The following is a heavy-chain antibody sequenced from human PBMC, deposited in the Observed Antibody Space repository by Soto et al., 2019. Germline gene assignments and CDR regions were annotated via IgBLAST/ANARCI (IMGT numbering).Heavy chain of an antibody. CDR1: GGSISSSSYY. CDR2: IHYSGNT. D-gene: IGHD3-3*01. Sequence: SETLSLTCTVSGGSISSSSYYWGWIRQPPGKGLEWIGSIHYSGNTYYNPSLQSRLTISVVTSKNHFSLKLSSVTAADTAVYYCARQMLLEWLSDASDIWGQGTMVTVSS. CDR3: ARQMLLEWLSDASDI. J-gene: IGHJ3*02. V-gene: IGHV4-39*01.